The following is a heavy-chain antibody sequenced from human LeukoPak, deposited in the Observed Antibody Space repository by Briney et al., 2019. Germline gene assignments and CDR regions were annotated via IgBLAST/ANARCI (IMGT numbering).Heavy chain of an antibody. V-gene: IGHV3-30*18. CDR2: ISYDGSNK. Sequence: ARSLRLSCAASGFTFSSYGMHWVRQAPGKGLEWVAVISYDGSNKYYADSVKGRFTISRDNSKNTLYLQMNSLRAEDTAVYYCAKANLLWFGESFRFDYWGQGTLVTVSS. D-gene: IGHD3-10*01. CDR3: AKANLLWFGESFRFDY. CDR1: GFTFSSYG. J-gene: IGHJ4*02.